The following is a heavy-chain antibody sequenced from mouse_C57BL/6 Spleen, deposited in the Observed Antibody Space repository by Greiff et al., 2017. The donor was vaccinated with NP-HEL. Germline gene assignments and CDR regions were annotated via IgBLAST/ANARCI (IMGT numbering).Heavy chain of an antibody. CDR2: ISYDGSN. CDR1: GYSITSGYY. Sequence: EVKLMESGPGLVKPSQSLSLTCSVTGYSITSGYYWNWIRQFPGNKLEWMGYISYDGSNNYNPSLKNRISITRDTSKNQFFLKLNSVTTTDTATYYCARAPSPYWYFDVWGTGTTVTVSS. CDR3: ARAPSPYWYFDV. J-gene: IGHJ1*03. V-gene: IGHV3-6*01.